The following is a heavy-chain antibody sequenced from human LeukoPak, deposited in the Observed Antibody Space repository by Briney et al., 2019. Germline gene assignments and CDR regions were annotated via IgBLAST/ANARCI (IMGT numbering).Heavy chain of an antibody. CDR2: ISSSSSYT. Sequence: GGSLRLSCAASGFTFSDYYMSWIRQAPGKGLEWVSYISSSSSYTNYADSVKGRFTISRDNAKNSLYLQMNSLRAEDTAVYYCARVHRYNWNDGGIPDYWGQGTLVTVSS. V-gene: IGHV3-11*05. CDR1: GFTFSDYY. D-gene: IGHD1-1*01. J-gene: IGHJ4*02. CDR3: ARVHRYNWNDGGIPDY.